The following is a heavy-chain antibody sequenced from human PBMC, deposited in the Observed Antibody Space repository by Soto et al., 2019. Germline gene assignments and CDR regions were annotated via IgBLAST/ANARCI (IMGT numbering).Heavy chain of an antibody. Sequence: SETLSLTCXVXGGSINSYYWSWIRQPPGKGLEWIGYIYYSGSTNYNPSLKSRVTISVDTSKNQFSLKLSSVTAADTAVYYCASSPLYKSSGYYPTTYYFPYWGQGTLVTVPS. CDR2: IYYSGST. D-gene: IGHD3-22*01. J-gene: IGHJ4*02. V-gene: IGHV4-59*01. CDR1: GGSINSYY. CDR3: ASSPLYKSSGYYPTTYYFPY.